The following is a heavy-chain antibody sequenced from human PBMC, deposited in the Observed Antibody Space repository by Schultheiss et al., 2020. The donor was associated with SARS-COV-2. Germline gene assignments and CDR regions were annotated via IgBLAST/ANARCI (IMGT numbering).Heavy chain of an antibody. CDR1: GYTFTSYG. Sequence: ASVKVSCKASGYTFTSYGISWVRQATGQGLEWMGRINPNSGGTNYAQKFQGRVTMTRNTSISTAYMELSSLRSEDTAVYYCARDWGPETDYYYYGMDVWGQGTTVTVSS. CDR3: ARDWGPETDYYYYGMDV. V-gene: IGHV1-8*02. J-gene: IGHJ6*02. D-gene: IGHD3-16*01. CDR2: INPNSGGT.